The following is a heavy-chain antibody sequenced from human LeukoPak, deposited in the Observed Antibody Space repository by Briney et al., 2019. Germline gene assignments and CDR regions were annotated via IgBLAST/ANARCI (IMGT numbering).Heavy chain of an antibody. CDR2: IYPGDSDT. Sequence: GESLKISCRGSGYGFTSYWIGWVRRMPGKGLEWRGIIYPGDSDTRYSPSFQGQVTISADKSISTAYLQWSSLKASDTAMYYCARHKPSSWSYDAFDIWGQGTMVTVSS. J-gene: IGHJ3*02. V-gene: IGHV5-51*01. D-gene: IGHD6-13*01. CDR1: GYGFTSYW. CDR3: ARHKPSSWSYDAFDI.